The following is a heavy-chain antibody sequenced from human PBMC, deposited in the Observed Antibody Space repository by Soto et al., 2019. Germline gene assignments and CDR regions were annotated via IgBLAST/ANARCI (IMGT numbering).Heavy chain of an antibody. CDR2: ISGSGGST. CDR1: GFTFSSYA. CDR3: AKDLHFWSGYYRRRDYYYYGMDV. Sequence: QSGGSLRLSCAASGFTFSSYAMSWVRQAPGKGLEWVSAISGSGGSTYYADSVKGRFTISRDNSKNTLYLQMNSLRAEDTAVYYCAKDLHFWSGYYRRRDYYYYGMDVWGQGTTVTVSS. D-gene: IGHD3-3*02. V-gene: IGHV3-23*01. J-gene: IGHJ6*02.